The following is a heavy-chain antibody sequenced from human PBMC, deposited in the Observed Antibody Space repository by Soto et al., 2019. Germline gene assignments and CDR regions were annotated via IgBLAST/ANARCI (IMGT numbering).Heavy chain of an antibody. J-gene: IGHJ3*02. CDR1: GFTVSSNY. CDR3: ARPGPNHDAFDI. Sequence: GGSLRLSCAASGFTVSSNYMSWVRQAPGKGLEWVSVIYSGGSTYYSDSVKGRFTISRDNSKNTLYLQMNSLRAEDTAVYYCARPGPNHDAFDIWGQGKMVTVSS. V-gene: IGHV3-66*02. D-gene: IGHD7-27*01. CDR2: IYSGGST.